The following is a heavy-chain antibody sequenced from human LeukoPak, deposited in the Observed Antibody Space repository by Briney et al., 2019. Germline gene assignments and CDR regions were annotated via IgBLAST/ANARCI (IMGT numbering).Heavy chain of an antibody. D-gene: IGHD1-26*01. V-gene: IGHV4-59*08. CDR2: IYYSGST. CDR3: ARSDLVSGSYYVVDY. CDR1: GGSISSYY. Sequence: SETLSLTCTVSGGSISSYYWSWIRQPPGKGLEWIGYIYYSGSTNYNPSLKSRVTISVDTSKNQFSLKLSSVTAADTAVYYCARSDLVSGSYYVVDYWGQGSLVTVSS. J-gene: IGHJ4*02.